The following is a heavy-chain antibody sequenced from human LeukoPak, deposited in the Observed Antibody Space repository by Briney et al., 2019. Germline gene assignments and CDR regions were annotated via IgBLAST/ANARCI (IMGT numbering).Heavy chain of an antibody. CDR3: ARVGPAAGTVDY. CDR2: ISAYNGNT. Sequence: GASVKVSCKASGGTFSSYAISWVRQAPGQGLEWMGWISAYNGNTNYAQKLQGRVTMTTDTSTSTAYMELRSLRSDDTAVYYCARVGPAAGTVDYWGQGTLVTVSS. CDR1: GGTFSSYA. V-gene: IGHV1-18*01. D-gene: IGHD1-7*01. J-gene: IGHJ4*02.